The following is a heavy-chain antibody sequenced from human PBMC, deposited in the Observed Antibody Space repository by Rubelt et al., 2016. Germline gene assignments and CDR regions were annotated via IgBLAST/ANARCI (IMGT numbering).Heavy chain of an antibody. D-gene: IGHD3-10*01. V-gene: IGHV3-74*01. J-gene: IGHJ3*02. CDR3: ARDRELGTAPGAFDI. CDR2: LSTDGSNT. Sequence: EVQLVESGGDLVQPGGSLRLSCAASGFTFSNYWMHWVRQAPGEGLVWVSRLSTDGSNTFYADSVKGRFSISRDNAKNTLYLQMTSLRAEDTAVYYCARDRELGTAPGAFDIWGQGTMVTVSS. CDR1: GFTFSNYW.